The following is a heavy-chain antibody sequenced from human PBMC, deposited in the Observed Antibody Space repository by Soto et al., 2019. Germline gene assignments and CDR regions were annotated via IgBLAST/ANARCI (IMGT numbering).Heavy chain of an antibody. Sequence: QVQLVESGGGVVQPGRSLRLSCAASGFTFSSYGMHWVRQAPGKGLEWVAVISYDGSNKYYADSVKGRFTISRDNSKNTLYLQMNSLRAEDTAVYYCAKGGQRESYGSGSPSPTKDAFDIWGQGTMVTVSS. CDR1: GFTFSSYG. V-gene: IGHV3-30*18. D-gene: IGHD3-10*01. CDR3: AKGGQRESYGSGSPSPTKDAFDI. CDR2: ISYDGSNK. J-gene: IGHJ3*02.